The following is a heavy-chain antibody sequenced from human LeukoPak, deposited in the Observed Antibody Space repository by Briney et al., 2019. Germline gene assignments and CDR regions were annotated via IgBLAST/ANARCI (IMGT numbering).Heavy chain of an antibody. J-gene: IGHJ6*02. CDR1: GFTFSYYT. CDR2: ISSRSDYI. CDR3: ARSGFPPYGDYVDYAMDA. Sequence: GGSLRLSCAASGFTFSYYTMSWARQAPGKGLEWVSSISSRSDYIYYGDSLKGRFTISRDNAKKSVDLQINSLRAEDTAVYYCARSGFPPYGDYVDYAMDAWAKGPRSPSP. V-gene: IGHV3-21*01. D-gene: IGHD4-17*01.